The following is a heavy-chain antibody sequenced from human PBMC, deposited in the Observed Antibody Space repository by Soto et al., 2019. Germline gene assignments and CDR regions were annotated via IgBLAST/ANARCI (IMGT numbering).Heavy chain of an antibody. CDR2: MNPNSGNT. CDR1: GYIFTSYD. V-gene: IGHV1-8*01. Sequence: GASVKVSCKASGYIFTSYDINWVRQATGQGLEWMGWMNPNSGNTGYAQKFQGRVTMTRNTAISTAFMERTSLTSDDTAVYYCARGVAPALQSTDCFYPGGQGTRVTVSS. D-gene: IGHD4-4*01. J-gene: IGHJ5*02. CDR3: ARGVAPALQSTDCFYP.